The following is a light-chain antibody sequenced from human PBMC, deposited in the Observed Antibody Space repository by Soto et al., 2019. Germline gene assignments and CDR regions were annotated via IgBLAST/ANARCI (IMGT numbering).Light chain of an antibody. CDR3: SSYTSTSLYV. V-gene: IGLV2-14*01. Sequence: QSALTQPASVSGSPGQSITISCTGTSSDVGGYNYVSWYQQTPGKAPKLMIHDVSDRPSGVSNRFSGSKSGDTASLTISGLQAEDEADYYCSSYTSTSLYVFGSGTKVTVL. CDR2: DVS. CDR1: SSDVGGYNY. J-gene: IGLJ1*01.